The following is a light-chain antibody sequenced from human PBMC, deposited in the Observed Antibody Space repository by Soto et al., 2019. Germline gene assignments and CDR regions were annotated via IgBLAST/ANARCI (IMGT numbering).Light chain of an antibody. CDR3: QQRRNWPLT. Sequence: EIVLTQSPATLSLSPGEGATLCCRASKSVSSYLAWYQQKPGQAPRLLIYDASNRLTGIPAKFSGSGSGTDFTLTISSLEPEDFAVYYCQQRRNWPLTFGGGTKVELK. CDR2: DAS. J-gene: IGKJ4*01. CDR1: KSVSSY. V-gene: IGKV3-11*01.